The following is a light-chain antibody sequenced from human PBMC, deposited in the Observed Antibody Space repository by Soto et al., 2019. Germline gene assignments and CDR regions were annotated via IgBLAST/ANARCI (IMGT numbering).Light chain of an antibody. CDR1: QSVGSN. J-gene: IGKJ1*01. V-gene: IGKV3-15*01. Sequence: EIVMAQSPATLSVSPGERATLSCRASQSVGSNLAWYQQKPGQAPRLLIYGASTRVTGIPARFSGSGSGTEFPLTISSLQSEDFAVYHCQKYYNWWTFGQGTKVDIK. CDR3: QKYYNWWT. CDR2: GAS.